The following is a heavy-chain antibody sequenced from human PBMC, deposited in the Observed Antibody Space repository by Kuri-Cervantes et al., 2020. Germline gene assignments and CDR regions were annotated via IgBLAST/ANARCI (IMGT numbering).Heavy chain of an antibody. Sequence: GGSLRLSCAASGFTFSSYGMHWVRQAPGKGLEWVAVISYNGNNKNYQDSVKGRFTISRDNSKNTLYLQMNSLRAEDTAVYYCARDYGDSFDYWGQGTLVTVSS. CDR1: GFTFSSYG. D-gene: IGHD4-17*01. CDR2: ISYNGNNK. V-gene: IGHV3-30*03. J-gene: IGHJ4*02. CDR3: ARDYGDSFDY.